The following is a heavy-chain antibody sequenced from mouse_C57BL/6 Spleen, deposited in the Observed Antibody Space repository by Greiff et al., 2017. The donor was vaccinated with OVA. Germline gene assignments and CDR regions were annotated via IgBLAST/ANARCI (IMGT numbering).Heavy chain of an antibody. J-gene: IGHJ2*01. Sequence: EVKVVESGGGLVKPGGSLKLSCAASGFTFSSYTMSWVRQTPEKRLEWVATISGGGGNTYYPDSVKGRFTISRDNAKNTLYLQMSSLRSEDTALYYCARLYYGNFDYWGQGTTLTVSS. V-gene: IGHV5-9*01. D-gene: IGHD2-1*01. CDR3: ARLYYGNFDY. CDR2: ISGGGGNT. CDR1: GFTFSSYT.